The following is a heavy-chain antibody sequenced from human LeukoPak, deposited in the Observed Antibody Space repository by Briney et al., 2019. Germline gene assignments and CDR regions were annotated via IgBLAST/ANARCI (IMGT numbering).Heavy chain of an antibody. CDR2: IYYSGST. J-gene: IGHJ6*02. CDR1: GGSISSYY. CDR3: ARNLAAAGYYYYYGMGV. V-gene: IGHV4-59*08. D-gene: IGHD6-13*01. Sequence: PSETLSLTCTVSGGSISSYYLSWIRQPPGKGLEWIGYIYYSGSTNYNPSLKSRVTISVDTSKNQFSLKLSSVTAADTAVYYCARNLAAAGYYYYYGMGVWGQGTTVTVSS.